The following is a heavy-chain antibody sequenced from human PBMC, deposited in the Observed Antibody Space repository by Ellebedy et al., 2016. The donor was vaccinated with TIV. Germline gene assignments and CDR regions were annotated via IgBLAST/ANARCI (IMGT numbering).Heavy chain of an antibody. V-gene: IGHV3-7*03. CDR3: AKGTSLGFNYDRVGFEY. CDR1: GFTFSRYW. J-gene: IGHJ4*02. Sequence: GGSLRLSCAASGFTFSRYWMNWVRQAPGKGLEWVANIRQDGSDKDYVDSVKGRFTISRDNAKNSLYLQMNSLRAEDTAVYYCAKGTSLGFNYDRVGFEYWGQGTLVTVSS. D-gene: IGHD3-22*01. CDR2: IRQDGSDK.